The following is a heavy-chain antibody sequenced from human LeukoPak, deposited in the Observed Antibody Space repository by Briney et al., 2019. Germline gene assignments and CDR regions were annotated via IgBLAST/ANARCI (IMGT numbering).Heavy chain of an antibody. D-gene: IGHD3-3*01. CDR3: AKRYYDFPLDY. CDR1: GFTFSSYW. J-gene: IGHJ4*02. Sequence: PGGSLRLSCAASGFTFSSYWMHWVRQAPGKGLVWVSRINSDGSSTSYADSVKGRFTISRDNSKNTLYLQINNPRVEDTAVYYCAKRYYDFPLDYWGQGTLVTVSS. V-gene: IGHV3-74*01. CDR2: INSDGSST.